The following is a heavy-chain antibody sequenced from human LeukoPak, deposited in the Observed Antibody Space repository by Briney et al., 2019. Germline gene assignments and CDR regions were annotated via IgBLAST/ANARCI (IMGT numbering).Heavy chain of an antibody. Sequence: SETLTLTCAVYGGSFSGYYWSWIRQPPGKGLEWIGEINHSGSTNYNPSLKSRVTISVDTSKNQFSLKLSSVTAADTAVYYCARDRVAYCGGDCYLPGYRNWGQGTLVTVSS. CDR2: INHSGST. D-gene: IGHD2-21*02. J-gene: IGHJ4*02. V-gene: IGHV4-34*01. CDR3: ARDRVAYCGGDCYLPGYRN. CDR1: GGSFSGYY.